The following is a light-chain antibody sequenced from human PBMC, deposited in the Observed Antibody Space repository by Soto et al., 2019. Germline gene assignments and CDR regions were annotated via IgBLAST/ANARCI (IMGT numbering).Light chain of an antibody. CDR2: NNN. CDR3: AAWDDSLSGHFV. V-gene: IGLV1-44*01. Sequence: SVLTHPPSASGTPGQRVTISFSGKSSKIGTNTVSWYQHLPGTAPKLLIYNNNQRPSGVPDRFSGSKSGTSASLAISGLQSEDEADYYCAAWDDSLSGHFVFGTGTKVTVL. CDR1: SSKIGTNT. J-gene: IGLJ1*01.